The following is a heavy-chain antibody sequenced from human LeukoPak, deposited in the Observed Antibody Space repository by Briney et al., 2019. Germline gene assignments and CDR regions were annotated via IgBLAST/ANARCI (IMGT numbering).Heavy chain of an antibody. J-gene: IGHJ4*02. CDR1: GFTFSNHG. Sequence: PGGSLRLSCAASGFTFSNHGMHWVRQAPGKGPEWVALIWYDGSNKYYGDSVKGRFTISRDNSKNTVYLQMNSLRADDTGVYYCARDRLEAVTDDDYFDYWGQGTLVTVSS. CDR2: IWYDGSNK. V-gene: IGHV3-33*01. D-gene: IGHD2-21*02. CDR3: ARDRLEAVTDDDYFDY.